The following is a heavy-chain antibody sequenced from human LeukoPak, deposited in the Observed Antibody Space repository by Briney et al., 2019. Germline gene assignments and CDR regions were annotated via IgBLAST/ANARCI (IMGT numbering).Heavy chain of an antibody. V-gene: IGHV3-53*01. D-gene: IGHD6-19*01. CDR1: GFTVSSNY. CDR2: IYSGGST. J-gene: IGHJ4*02. CDR3: ARANFIKYSSGWTFDY. Sequence: GGSLRLSCAASGFTVSSNYMSWVRQAPGKGLEWVSLIYSGGSTYYADSVKGRFTISRDNSKNTVYLQMNSLRAEDTAVYYCARANFIKYSSGWTFDYWGQGTLVTVSS.